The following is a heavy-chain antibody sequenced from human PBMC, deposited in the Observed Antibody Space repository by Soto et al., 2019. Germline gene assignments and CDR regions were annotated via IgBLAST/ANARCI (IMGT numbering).Heavy chain of an antibody. CDR3: AHSFIPSRGSRGAAAY. J-gene: IGHJ4*02. CDR1: GFSLSTSGVG. Sequence: QITLKESGPTLVKPTQTLTLTCTFSGFSLSTSGVGVGWIRQPPGKALEWLALIYWDDDKRYSPALTSRLTIIRATSRPQVVLTMTHMHPVDTATYCRAHSFIPSRGSRGAAAYWCQGTLVTASS. V-gene: IGHV2-5*02. D-gene: IGHD6-13*01. CDR2: IYWDDDK.